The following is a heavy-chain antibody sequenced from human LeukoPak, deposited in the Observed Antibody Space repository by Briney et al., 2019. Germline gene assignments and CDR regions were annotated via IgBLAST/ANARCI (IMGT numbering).Heavy chain of an antibody. CDR3: ARGAPLTGGDY. D-gene: IGHD7-27*01. V-gene: IGHV4-59*11. CDR1: GGSISSHH. CDR2: IYYSGST. Sequence: SETLSLTCTVSGGSISSHHWSWIRQPPGKGLEWIGYIYYSGSTYYNPSLKSRVTISVDTSKNQFSLRLTSVTAADTAVYYCARGAPLTGGDYWGQGTLVTVSS. J-gene: IGHJ4*02.